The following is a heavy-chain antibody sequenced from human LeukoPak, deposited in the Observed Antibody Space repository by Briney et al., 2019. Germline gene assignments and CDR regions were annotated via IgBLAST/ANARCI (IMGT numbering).Heavy chain of an antibody. CDR1: GGSISSYY. V-gene: IGHV4-59*01. CDR2: IYYSGST. CDR3: ARSQTGTTHYYYYYMDV. Sequence: PSETLSLTCTVSGGSISSYYWSWIRQPPGKGLEWIGYIYYSGSTNYNPSLKSRVTISVDTSKNQFSLKLSSVTAADTAVYYCARSQTGTTHYYYYYMDVWGKGTTVTISS. J-gene: IGHJ6*03. D-gene: IGHD1-1*01.